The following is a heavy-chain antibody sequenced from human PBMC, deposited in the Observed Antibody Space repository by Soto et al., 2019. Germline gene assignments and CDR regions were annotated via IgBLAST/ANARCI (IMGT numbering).Heavy chain of an antibody. D-gene: IGHD3-22*01. Sequence: GGSLRLSCAASGFTFSSYSMNWVRQAPGKGLEWVSYISSSSSTIYYADSVKGRFTISRDNAKNSLYLQMNSLRDEDTAVYYCARTYYDSSGYYLAEYFQHWGQGTLVTVSS. CDR1: GFTFSSYS. J-gene: IGHJ1*01. CDR3: ARTYYDSSGYYLAEYFQH. V-gene: IGHV3-48*02. CDR2: ISSSSSTI.